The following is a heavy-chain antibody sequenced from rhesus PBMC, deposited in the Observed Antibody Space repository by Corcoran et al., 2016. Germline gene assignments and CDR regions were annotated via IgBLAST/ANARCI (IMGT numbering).Heavy chain of an antibody. CDR1: GGSISDDYY. D-gene: IGHD1-26*01. CDR3: ARDPTYNWNSLLLWY. J-gene: IGHJ4*01. CDR2: IYGIGGGT. V-gene: IGHV4-106*01. Sequence: QVQLQESGPGLVKPSETLSLTCAVSGGSISDDYYWSWIRQPPGKGLEWIGYIYGIGGGTNYNPSLKNRVTISMDTSKNQFSLKLSSVTAADTAVYYCARDPTYNWNSLLLWYWGQGVLVTVSS.